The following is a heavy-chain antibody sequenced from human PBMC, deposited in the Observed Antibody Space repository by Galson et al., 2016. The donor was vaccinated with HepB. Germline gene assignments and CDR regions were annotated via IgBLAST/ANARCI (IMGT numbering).Heavy chain of an antibody. Sequence: SCKASGGTVRTYAISWVRQAPGKGLEWMGGINPIFDTAVYSQSLQGRVTITTDKSTNTAYMELTNLTSEDTAVYYCVRGRGMVVTAFDYWGQGTLVAVSS. V-gene: IGHV1-69*05. J-gene: IGHJ4*02. CDR3: VRGRGMVVTAFDY. D-gene: IGHD2-21*02. CDR2: INPIFDTA. CDR1: GGTVRTYA.